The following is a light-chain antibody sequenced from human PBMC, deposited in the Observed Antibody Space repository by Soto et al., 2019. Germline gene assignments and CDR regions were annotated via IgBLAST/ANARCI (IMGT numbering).Light chain of an antibody. J-gene: IGLJ2*01. V-gene: IGLV2-23*01. CDR1: SSDVGSYNL. CDR3: CSYAGSSIFVV. Sequence: QSALTQPASVSGSPGQSITISCTGTSSDVGSYNLVSWYQQHPGKAPKLMIYEGSKRPSGVSNRFSGSKSGNTPSLTISGLQAEDEAEYYCCSYAGSSIFVVFGGGTKLTVL. CDR2: EGS.